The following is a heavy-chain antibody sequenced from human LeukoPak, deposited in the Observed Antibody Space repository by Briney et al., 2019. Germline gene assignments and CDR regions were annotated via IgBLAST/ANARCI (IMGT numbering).Heavy chain of an antibody. CDR3: ARESGSYLWRSWLNP. V-gene: IGHV4-59*01. Sequence: SETLSLTCTVSGGSISSYYWSWIRQPPGKGLEWIGYIHYSGSTNYNPSLKSRVTISVDTSKNQFSLKLSSVTAADTAVYYCARESGSYLWRSWLNPWGQGTLVTVSS. CDR2: IHYSGST. CDR1: GGSISSYY. J-gene: IGHJ5*02. D-gene: IGHD3-16*01.